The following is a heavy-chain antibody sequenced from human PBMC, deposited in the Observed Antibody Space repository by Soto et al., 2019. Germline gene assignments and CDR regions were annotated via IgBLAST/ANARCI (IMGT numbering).Heavy chain of an antibody. CDR1: SGSISSSNW. J-gene: IGHJ6*03. CDR2: IHHSGST. Sequence: QVQLQESGPGLVKPSGTLSLTCAVSSGSISSSNWWSWVRQPPGKGLEWFGEIHHSGSTNYNPSLKRRVTITVDKSKNQFSLKLSSVTAADTAVYYCTRAHITIFGVVTDYYYYYMYVWGKGTTVTVSS. D-gene: IGHD3-3*01. CDR3: TRAHITIFGVVTDYYYYYMYV. V-gene: IGHV4-4*02.